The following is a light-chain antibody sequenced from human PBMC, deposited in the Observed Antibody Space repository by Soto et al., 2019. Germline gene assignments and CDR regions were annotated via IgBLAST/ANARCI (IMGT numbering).Light chain of an antibody. CDR2: DAS. J-gene: IGKJ3*01. CDR3: QQRSNWHPV. CDR1: QGVSSY. V-gene: IGKV3D-11*01. Sequence: EIVLTQSPATLSLSPGERVTLSCRASQGVSSYLAWYQQKPGQAPRLLIYDASNRATGIPARFSGSGPGTDFTLTISSLEPEDFAVYYCQQRSNWHPVFGPGTKVDIK.